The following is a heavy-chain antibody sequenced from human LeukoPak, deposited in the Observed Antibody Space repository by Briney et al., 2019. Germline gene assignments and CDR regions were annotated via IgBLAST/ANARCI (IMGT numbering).Heavy chain of an antibody. J-gene: IGHJ3*01. D-gene: IGHD3-16*01. V-gene: IGHV3-74*03. CDR3: ATDSGHSFSY. Sequence: GGSLRLSCAASEFTFNTAWMHWVRQAPGKGLVWVSRIYSDGSATTYAEFVKGRFTISRDNAKNTLYLQMSSLRIEDTAVYYCATDSGHSFSYWGQGTKVTVSA. CDR2: IYSDGSAT. CDR1: EFTFNTAW.